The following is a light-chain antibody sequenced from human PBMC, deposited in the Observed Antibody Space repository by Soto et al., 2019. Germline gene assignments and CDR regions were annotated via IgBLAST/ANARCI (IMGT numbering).Light chain of an antibody. CDR3: QQYNNWPRT. Sequence: EIVMTQSPATLSVSPGERATLSCRARQSVSSNLAWYQQKPGQAPRLLLYGASTRATGIPARFSGGGSGTEFTLTISSLQSEDFAVYYCQQYNNWPRTFGQGTKVEIK. V-gene: IGKV3-15*01. CDR2: GAS. CDR1: QSVSSN. J-gene: IGKJ1*01.